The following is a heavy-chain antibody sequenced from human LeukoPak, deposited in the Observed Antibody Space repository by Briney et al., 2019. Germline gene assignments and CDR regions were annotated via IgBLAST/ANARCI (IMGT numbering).Heavy chain of an antibody. V-gene: IGHV3-23*01. CDR1: GFTFSSYA. D-gene: IGHD2-2*01. CDR2: ISGRGGST. J-gene: IGHJ4*02. Sequence: GGSLRLSCAASGFTFSSYAMSWVRQAPGRGLEWVSAISGRGGSTHYADSVKGRFTISRDNSKNTLYLQMNSLRAEDTAVYYCAKDRELGSTSTGGYWGQGTLVTVSS. CDR3: AKDRELGSTSTGGY.